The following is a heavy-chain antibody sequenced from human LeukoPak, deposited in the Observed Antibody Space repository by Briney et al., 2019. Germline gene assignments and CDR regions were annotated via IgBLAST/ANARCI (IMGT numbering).Heavy chain of an antibody. CDR1: GSTFSSYA. V-gene: IGHV3-23*01. CDR2: ISGSGGST. D-gene: IGHD3-3*01. J-gene: IGHJ4*02. CDR3: AKGDGGSERFLEWLLSPLDY. Sequence: GGSLRLSCAASGSTFSSYAMSWVRQAPGKGLEWVSAISGSGGSTYYADSVKGRFTISRDNSKNTLYLQMNSLRAEDTAVYYCAKGDGGSERFLEWLLSPLDYWGQGTLVTVSS.